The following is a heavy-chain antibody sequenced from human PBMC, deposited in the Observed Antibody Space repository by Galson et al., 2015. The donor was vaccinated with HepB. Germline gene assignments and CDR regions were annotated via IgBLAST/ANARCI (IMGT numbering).Heavy chain of an antibody. V-gene: IGHV1-69*02. CDR1: GGTFSSYT. D-gene: IGHD2-2*01. Sequence: CKASGGTFSSYTISWVRQAPGQGLEWMGRIIPILGIANYAQKFQGRVTITADKSTSTAYMELSSLRSEDTAVYYCARGGPCSSTSCYQYWYFDLWGRGTLVTVSS. CDR3: ARGGPCSSTSCYQYWYFDL. J-gene: IGHJ2*01. CDR2: IIPILGIA.